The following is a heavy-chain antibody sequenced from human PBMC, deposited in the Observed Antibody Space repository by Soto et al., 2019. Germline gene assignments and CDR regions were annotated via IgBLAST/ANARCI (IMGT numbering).Heavy chain of an antibody. D-gene: IGHD3-10*01. J-gene: IGHJ6*02. Sequence: SVKVSCKASGGTFSSYAISWVRQAPGQGLEWMGGIIPIFGTPSYAQKFQGGVTITADKSASTAYMELSSLRSEDTAVYYCASAIRGLMDYYYGMDVWGQGTTVTVSS. CDR3: ASAIRGLMDYYYGMDV. V-gene: IGHV1-69*06. CDR2: IIPIFGTP. CDR1: GGTFSSYA.